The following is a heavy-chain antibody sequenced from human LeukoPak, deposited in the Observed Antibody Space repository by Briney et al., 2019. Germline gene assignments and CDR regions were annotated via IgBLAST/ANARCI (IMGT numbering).Heavy chain of an antibody. V-gene: IGHV4-39*07. CDR2: IYTSGST. CDR3: ARDNYYGSGSFYYYYYYYMDV. Sequence: PSETLSLTCTVSGGSISSSSYYWGWIRQPPGKGLEWIGRIYTSGSTNYNPSLKSRVTMSVDTSKNQFSLKLSSVTAADTAVYYCARDNYYGSGSFYYYYYYYMDVWGKGTTVTVSS. J-gene: IGHJ6*03. CDR1: GGSISSSSYY. D-gene: IGHD3-10*01.